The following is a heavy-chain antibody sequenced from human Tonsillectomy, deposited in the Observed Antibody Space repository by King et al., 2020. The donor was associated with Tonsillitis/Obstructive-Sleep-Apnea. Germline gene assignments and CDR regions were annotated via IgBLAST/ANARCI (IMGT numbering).Heavy chain of an antibody. J-gene: IGHJ4*02. D-gene: IGHD6-13*01. Sequence: VQLVESGGGLVQPGGSLRLSCAASGFTFSNYWMSWVRQAPGKGLEWVANIKQDGTEKYYVDSVKGRFTISRDNAKNSLYLQMNSLRAEDTAVYYCARAQYSSWVYWGQGTLVTVSS. V-gene: IGHV3-7*03. CDR1: GFTFSNYW. CDR2: IKQDGTEK. CDR3: ARAQYSSWVY.